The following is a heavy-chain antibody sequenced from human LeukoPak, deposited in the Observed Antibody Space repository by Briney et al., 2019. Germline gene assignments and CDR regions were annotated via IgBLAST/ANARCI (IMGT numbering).Heavy chain of an antibody. D-gene: IGHD2-2*01. CDR3: ARCRFSGTSCDFDS. J-gene: IGHJ4*02. CDR2: IKQDESQK. V-gene: IGHV3-7*03. Sequence: GGSLRLSCVASGFTSSSSWMSWVRQAPGRGLEWVANIKQDESQKYYVDSVKGRFTVSRDNAKNSLYLQMNSLRAEDTAVYYCARCRFSGTSCDFDSWGQGTLVIVSS. CDR1: GFTSSSSW.